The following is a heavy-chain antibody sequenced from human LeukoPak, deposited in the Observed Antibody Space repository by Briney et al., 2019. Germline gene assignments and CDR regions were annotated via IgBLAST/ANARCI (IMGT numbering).Heavy chain of an antibody. J-gene: IGHJ4*02. CDR2: ISGYNGNT. CDR1: GYRFNAYG. V-gene: IGHV1-18*01. D-gene: IGHD4-11*01. Sequence: ASVKVSCKTSGYRFNAYGISWVRQAPGQGLEWMGWISGYNGNTNYGEKVQGRLTMTLDTSTTTAYMELRSLRSDDTAVYYCARDYGVGVTTFDYWGQGTLVTVSS. CDR3: ARDYGVGVTTFDY.